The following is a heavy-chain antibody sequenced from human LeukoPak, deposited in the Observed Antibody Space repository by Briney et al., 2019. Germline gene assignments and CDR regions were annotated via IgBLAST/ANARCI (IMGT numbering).Heavy chain of an antibody. J-gene: IGHJ3*02. D-gene: IGHD2-2*01. CDR3: ARRSSYHGFDI. CDR2: INSDGSST. CDR1: GFAFSSYC. Sequence: GGSLRLSCGASGFAFSSYCMHWVRQAPGKGLVWVSRINSDGSSTSYADSVKGRFTISRDNAKNTLYLQMNSLRAEDTAVYYCARRSSYHGFDIWGQGTMVTVSS. V-gene: IGHV3-74*01.